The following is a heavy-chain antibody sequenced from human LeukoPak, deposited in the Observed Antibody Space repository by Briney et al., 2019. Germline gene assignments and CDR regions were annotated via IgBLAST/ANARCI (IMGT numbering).Heavy chain of an antibody. J-gene: IGHJ4*02. CDR2: IKQDGSVK. Sequence: GGSLRLSCAASGFSFSGYWMSWVRQTPGKGLEWVANIKQDGSVKNSVDSMKGRFTISRDNTKNSLYLEMNSLKAEDTAVYYWGGGGGHFDLWGQGTLVTVSS. V-gene: IGHV3-7*03. CDR1: GFSFSGYW. CDR3: GGGGGHFDL. D-gene: IGHD3-16*01.